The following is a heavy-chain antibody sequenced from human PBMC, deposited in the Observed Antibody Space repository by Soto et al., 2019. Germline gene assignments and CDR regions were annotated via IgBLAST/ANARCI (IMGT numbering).Heavy chain of an antibody. CDR3: ARDPVTMVRGVMSWFDP. CDR2: IIPIFGTA. CDR1: GGTFSSYA. J-gene: IGHJ5*02. Sequence: SVKVSCKASGGTFSSYAISWVRQAPGQGLEWMGGIIPIFGTANYAQKFQGRVTITADESTSTAYMELSSLRSEDTAVYYCARDPVTMVRGVMSWFDPWGQGTLVTVSS. D-gene: IGHD3-10*01. V-gene: IGHV1-69*13.